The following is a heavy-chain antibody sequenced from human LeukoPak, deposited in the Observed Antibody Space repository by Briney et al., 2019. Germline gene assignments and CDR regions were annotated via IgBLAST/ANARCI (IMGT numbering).Heavy chain of an antibody. D-gene: IGHD1-26*01. CDR1: GGSLSIYY. CDR2: IYDSGST. V-gene: IGHV4-59*01. Sequence: MTSETLSLTCTVSGGSLSIYYWSWIRQPPGRGLEWIGYIYDSGSTNYNPSLKSRVTISVDTSKNQFSLKLTPVTAADTAVYYCTRDRELGVWGQGTTVTVSS. CDR3: TRDRELGV. J-gene: IGHJ6*02.